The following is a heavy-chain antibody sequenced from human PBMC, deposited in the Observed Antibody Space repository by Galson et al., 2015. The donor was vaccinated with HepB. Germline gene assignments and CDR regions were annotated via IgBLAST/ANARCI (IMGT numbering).Heavy chain of an antibody. D-gene: IGHD3-10*01. V-gene: IGHV1-18*04. J-gene: IGHJ1*01. CDR2: INPDNGNT. CDR3: ARGPWFRELTGILVLQH. Sequence: SVKVSCKASGYTFNTYGITYVRQAPGQGLEWVGWINPDNGNTKYAQKLQGRVTMTTDTSTSTAYMELRSLRSDDTAVYYCARGPWFRELTGILVLQHWGQGTLVTVSS. CDR1: GYTFNTYG.